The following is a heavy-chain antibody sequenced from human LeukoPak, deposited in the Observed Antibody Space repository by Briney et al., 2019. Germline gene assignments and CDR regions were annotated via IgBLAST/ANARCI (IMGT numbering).Heavy chain of an antibody. CDR3: ARADEATVDY. J-gene: IGHJ4*02. CDR1: GGSISSGGYS. CDR2: IYHSGST. Sequence: PSQTLSLTCAVSGGSISSGGYSWSWIRQPPGKGLEWIGYIYHSGSTYYNPSLKSRVTISVDRSKNQFSLKLSSVTAADTAVYYCARADEATVDYWGQGTLVTVSS. V-gene: IGHV4-30-2*01.